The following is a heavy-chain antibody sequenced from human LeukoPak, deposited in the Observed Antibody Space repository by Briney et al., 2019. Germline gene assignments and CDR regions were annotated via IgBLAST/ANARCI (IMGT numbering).Heavy chain of an antibody. CDR2: MNPNSGNT. V-gene: IGHV1-8*02. D-gene: IGHD2-21*01. CDR1: GYTFTSYG. Sequence: ASVKVSCKASGYTFTSYGISWVRQAPGQGLEWMAWMNPNSGNTGYAQKFQGRVTLTRDTSLSTVYMELSSLRSEDTAVYYCASRRAYLGGYIDFWGQGTLVTVSS. J-gene: IGHJ4*02. CDR3: ASRRAYLGGYIDF.